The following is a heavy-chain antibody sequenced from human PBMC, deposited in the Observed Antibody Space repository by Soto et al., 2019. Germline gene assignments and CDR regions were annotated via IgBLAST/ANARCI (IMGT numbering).Heavy chain of an antibody. J-gene: IGHJ4*01. Sequence: SQTHPHTYSVADGTSRGDDGSWIRQQPGKGLEWIGYISYSGSTNYNPSLKSRVTISLDTSKNQFSLKLNSVTAADTAVYYCASAPEYYYSGSGYLTLWGHGTLVTVSS. D-gene: IGHD3-22*01. CDR2: ISYSGST. CDR1: DGTSRGDD. CDR3: ASAPEYYYSGSGYLTL. V-gene: IGHV4-59*01.